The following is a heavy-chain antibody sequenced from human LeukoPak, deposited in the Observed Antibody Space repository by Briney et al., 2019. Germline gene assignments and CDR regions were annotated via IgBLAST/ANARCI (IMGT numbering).Heavy chain of an antibody. J-gene: IGHJ4*02. CDR2: ISGSGGST. CDR3: AARPTSEAVAPSDF. CDR1: GFTFSSYW. D-gene: IGHD6-19*01. Sequence: QTGGSLRLSCAASGFTFSSYWMSWVRQAPGKGLEWVSGISGSGGSTYYADSVKGRFTISRDNSKSTLYLQMNSLRAEDTATYYCAARPTSEAVAPSDFWGQGTLVTVSP. V-gene: IGHV3-23*01.